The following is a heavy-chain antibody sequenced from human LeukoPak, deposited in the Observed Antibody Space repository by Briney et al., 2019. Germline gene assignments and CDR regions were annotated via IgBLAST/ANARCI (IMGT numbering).Heavy chain of an antibody. V-gene: IGHV3-9*01. Sequence: GGSLRLSCAASGFTFDDYAMHWVRQAPGKGLECVSGLSWNSASIGYADSVKGRFTISRDNAKNSLYLQMNSLSAEDTALYYCAAQPSRYCTSTSCFAAYYFDYWGQGTLVTVSS. D-gene: IGHD2-2*01. CDR1: GFTFDDYA. CDR3: AAQPSRYCTSTSCFAAYYFDY. J-gene: IGHJ4*02. CDR2: LSWNSASI.